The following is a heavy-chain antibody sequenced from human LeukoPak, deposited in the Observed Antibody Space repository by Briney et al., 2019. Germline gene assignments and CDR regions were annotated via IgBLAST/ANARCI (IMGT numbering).Heavy chain of an antibody. CDR3: ALAAAGTLFDY. V-gene: IGHV4-59*08. Sequence: PPETLSLTCTVSGGSISSYYWSWIRQPPGKGLEWIGYIYYSGSTNYNPSLKSRVAISVDTSKNQFSLKLSSVTAADTAVYYCALAAAGTLFDYWGQGTLVTVSP. J-gene: IGHJ4*02. D-gene: IGHD6-13*01. CDR1: GGSISSYY. CDR2: IYYSGST.